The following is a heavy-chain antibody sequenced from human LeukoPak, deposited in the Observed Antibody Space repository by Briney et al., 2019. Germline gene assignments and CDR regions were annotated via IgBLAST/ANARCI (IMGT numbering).Heavy chain of an antibody. J-gene: IGHJ4*02. CDR3: AKDKTPHMTTGSDY. V-gene: IGHV3-9*01. CDR2: ISWNSGSI. Sequence: GRSLRLSCAASGFTFDDYAMHWVRQAPGKGLEWVSGISWNSGSIGYADSVKGRFTISRDNAKSSLYLQMNSLRAEDTALYYCAKDKTPHMTTGSDYWGQGTLVTVSS. D-gene: IGHD4-17*01. CDR1: GFTFDDYA.